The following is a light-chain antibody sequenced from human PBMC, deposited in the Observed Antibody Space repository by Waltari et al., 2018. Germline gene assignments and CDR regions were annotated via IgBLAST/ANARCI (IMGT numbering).Light chain of an antibody. V-gene: IGKV2-28*01. CDR2: LGS. Sequence: DIVMTQSPLSLSVTPGEPASISCSSSPSLLHSNGYNYLDWYLQKPGQSPQLLIYLGSNRASGVPDRFSGSGSGTDFTLEISRVEAEDVGLYYCMQALQTPYAFGQGTKLEIK. CDR1: PSLLHSNGYNY. CDR3: MQALQTPYA. J-gene: IGKJ2*01.